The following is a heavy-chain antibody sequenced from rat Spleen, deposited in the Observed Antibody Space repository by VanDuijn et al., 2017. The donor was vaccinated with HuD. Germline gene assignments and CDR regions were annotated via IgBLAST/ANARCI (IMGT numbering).Heavy chain of an antibody. V-gene: IGHV5-29*01. CDR3: ARPQINYGGNWFAY. J-gene: IGHJ3*01. CDR1: GFTFSDYY. CDR2: ISYDGSST. D-gene: IGHD1-11*01. Sequence: EVQLVESDGGLVQPGRSLKLSCAASGFTFSDYYMAWVRQAPTKGLEWVARISYDGSSTYYRDSVKGRFTISRDNAKSTLYLQMDSLRSEDTATYYCARPQINYGGNWFAYWGQGTLVTVSS.